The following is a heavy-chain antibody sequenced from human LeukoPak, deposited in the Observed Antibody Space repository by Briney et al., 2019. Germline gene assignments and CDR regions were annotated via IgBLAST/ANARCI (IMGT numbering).Heavy chain of an antibody. CDR3: ARVIRGGATTKVSDY. Sequence: PGGSLRLSCAASGFIFSSYWMSWVRQAPGKGLEWVANIKQDGSEKYYVDSVKGRFTISRDNAKNSLYLQMNSLRAEDTAVYYCARVIRGGATTKVSDYWGQGTLVTVSS. V-gene: IGHV3-7*01. D-gene: IGHD1-26*01. J-gene: IGHJ4*02. CDR1: GFIFSSYW. CDR2: IKQDGSEK.